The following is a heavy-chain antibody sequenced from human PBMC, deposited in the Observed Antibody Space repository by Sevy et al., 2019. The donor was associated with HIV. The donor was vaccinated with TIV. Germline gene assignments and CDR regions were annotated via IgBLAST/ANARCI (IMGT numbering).Heavy chain of an antibody. CDR1: GYTFSNYG. Sequence: ASVKVSCKASGYTFSNYGINWVRQAPGQGLEWMAWISAYNCNTNYAQKLQGRVTMTTDTSTSTAYMKLGGLKSDDPAVYYCARWPKALRSSSPTSEDYYYCMDVWGKGTTVTVSS. CDR3: ARWPKALRSSSPTSEDYYYCMDV. D-gene: IGHD3-3*01. J-gene: IGHJ6*03. CDR2: ISAYNCNT. V-gene: IGHV1-18*01.